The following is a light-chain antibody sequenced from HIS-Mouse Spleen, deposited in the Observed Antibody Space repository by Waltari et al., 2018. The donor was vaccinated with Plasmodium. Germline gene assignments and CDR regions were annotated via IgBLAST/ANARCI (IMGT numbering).Light chain of an antibody. CDR2: QDS. CDR1: KLGDKY. J-gene: IGLJ2*01. CDR3: QAWDSSTVV. Sequence: SYELTQPPSVSVSPGHTASITCSGDKLGDKYAWWYQQKPGQSPVLVIYQDSKRPSGIPERFSGSNSGNTSTLTIGGTQAMDEADYYCQAWDSSTVVFGGGTKLTVL. V-gene: IGLV3-1*01.